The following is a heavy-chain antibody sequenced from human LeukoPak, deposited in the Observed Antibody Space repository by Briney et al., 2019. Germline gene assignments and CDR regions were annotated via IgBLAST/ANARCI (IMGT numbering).Heavy chain of an antibody. CDR1: GYTVTSYY. Sequence: ASVKVSCKASGYTVTSYYMHWVRQAPGHGLEWMGIVNPSSISASYAQKFQGRVTMTRDTSTSTVSMELSSLRSDDTAVYYCASVYQHGMDVWGQGTTVTVSS. J-gene: IGHJ6*02. D-gene: IGHD2-2*01. CDR3: ASVYQHGMDV. CDR2: VNPSSISA. V-gene: IGHV1-46*01.